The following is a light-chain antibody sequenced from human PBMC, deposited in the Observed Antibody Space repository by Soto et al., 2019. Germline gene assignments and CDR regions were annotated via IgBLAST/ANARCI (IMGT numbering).Light chain of an antibody. Sequence: DIVMTQSPATLSVSPGERATLSCRASQSVSSNLAWYQQRPGQAPRLLIYGASTRVTGIPARFSGSGSGTEFTLTISSLQSQDFAVYHCQQYNKWPPLTFGGGTTVEIK. CDR3: QQYNKWPPLT. V-gene: IGKV3D-15*01. J-gene: IGKJ4*01. CDR2: GAS. CDR1: QSVSSN.